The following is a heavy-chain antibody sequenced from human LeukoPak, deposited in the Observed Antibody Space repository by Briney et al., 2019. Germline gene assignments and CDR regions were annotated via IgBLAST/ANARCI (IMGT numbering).Heavy chain of an antibody. Sequence: SVKLSCKASGGTLSRYAINGVPRAPRQGLEWMGRIIPIFGTENYAQKFQGRVTITTDESTSTAYMELSSLRSEDTAVYYCAREQWELLRHWGQGTLVTVSS. CDR2: IIPIFGTE. V-gene: IGHV1-69*05. D-gene: IGHD1-26*01. CDR3: AREQWELLRH. CDR1: GGTLSRYA. J-gene: IGHJ4*02.